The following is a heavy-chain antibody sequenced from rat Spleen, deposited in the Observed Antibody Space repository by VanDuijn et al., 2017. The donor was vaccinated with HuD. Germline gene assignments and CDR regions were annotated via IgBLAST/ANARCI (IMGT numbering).Heavy chain of an antibody. D-gene: IGHD1-1*01. CDR1: GFIFSNYY. CDR2: ILYDGSRT. Sequence: EVQLVESGGGLVQPGRSMKLSCAASGFIFSNYYMAWVRQAPKKGLEWVATILYDGSRTYYRDSVKGRFTISRDDAKSTLYLQMDSLRSEDTATYYCATGGDFAYWGQGTRVTVSS. J-gene: IGHJ3*01. CDR3: ATGGDFAY. V-gene: IGHV5S10*01.